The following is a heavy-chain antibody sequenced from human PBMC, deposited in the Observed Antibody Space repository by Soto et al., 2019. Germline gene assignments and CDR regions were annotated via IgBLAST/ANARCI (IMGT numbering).Heavy chain of an antibody. V-gene: IGHV3-7*05. D-gene: IGHD1-1*01. CDR3: ARSYNYAYDI. Sequence: EAQLVESGGGLVQPGGSLRLSCAASGFTISSYWMNWVRQAPGKGLEWVANIKQDGSDKYYVDSVKGRFTISRDNAKNSLYLLMNSLRGEDTALYYCARSYNYAYDIWGQGTVVTVSS. J-gene: IGHJ3*02. CDR2: IKQDGSDK. CDR1: GFTISSYW.